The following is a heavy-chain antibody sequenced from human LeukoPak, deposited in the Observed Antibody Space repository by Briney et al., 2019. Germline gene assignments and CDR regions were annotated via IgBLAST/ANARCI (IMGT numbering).Heavy chain of an antibody. Sequence: PGGSLRLSCVASGFTFSSYAMHWVRQTPGKGLEYVSAISSNGGSTYYANSVKGRFTISRDNSKNTLYLQMGSLRAEDMAVYYCASTRPGYSYGSLDYWGQGTLVTVSS. CDR2: ISSNGGST. V-gene: IGHV3-64*01. J-gene: IGHJ4*02. CDR3: ASTRPGYSYGSLDY. D-gene: IGHD5-18*01. CDR1: GFTFSSYA.